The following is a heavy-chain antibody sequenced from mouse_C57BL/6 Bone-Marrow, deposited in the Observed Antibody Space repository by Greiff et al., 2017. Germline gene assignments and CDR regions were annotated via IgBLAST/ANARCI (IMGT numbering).Heavy chain of an antibody. V-gene: IGHV1-81*01. Sequence: QVQLQQSGAELARPGASVKLSCKASGYTFTSYGISWVKQRTGQGLEWIGEIYPRSGNTYYNEKFKGRVTLTADKASSTAYMELRSLTSEDSAVYVWARWGYYGSFAYWGQGTLVTVSA. CDR3: ARWGYYGSFAY. J-gene: IGHJ3*01. CDR1: GYTFTSYG. D-gene: IGHD1-1*01. CDR2: IYPRSGNT.